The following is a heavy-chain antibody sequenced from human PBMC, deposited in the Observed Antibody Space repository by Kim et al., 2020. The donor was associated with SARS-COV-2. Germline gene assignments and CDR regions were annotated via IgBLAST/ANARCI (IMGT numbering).Heavy chain of an antibody. V-gene: IGHV4-39*01. CDR1: GGSISSSSYY. CDR3: ARIPRTVLRYFDWLSHRLFDY. Sequence: SETLSLTCTVSGGSISSSSYYWGWIRQPPGKGLEWIGSIYYSGSTYYNPSLKSRVTISVDTSKNQFSLKLSSVTAADTAVYYCARIPRTVLRYFDWLSHRLFDYWGQGTLVPVSS. D-gene: IGHD3-9*01. CDR2: IYYSGST. J-gene: IGHJ4*02.